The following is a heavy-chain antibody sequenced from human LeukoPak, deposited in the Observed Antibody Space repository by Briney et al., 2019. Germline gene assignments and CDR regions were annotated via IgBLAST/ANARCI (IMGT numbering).Heavy chain of an antibody. D-gene: IGHD2-2*01. CDR2: IYYSGST. Sequence: PSETLSLTCTVSGGSISSYYWSWIRQPPGKGLEWIGHIYYSGSTNYNPSLKSRVTISVDTSKNQFSLKLSSVTAADTAVYYCARGYQLSLFPDWGQGTLVTVSS. CDR3: ARGYQLSLFPD. CDR1: GGSISSYY. V-gene: IGHV4-59*01. J-gene: IGHJ4*02.